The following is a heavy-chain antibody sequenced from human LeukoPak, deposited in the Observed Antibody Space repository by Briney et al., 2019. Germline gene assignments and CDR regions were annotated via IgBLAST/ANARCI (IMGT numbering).Heavy chain of an antibody. V-gene: IGHV1-24*01. Sequence: ASVKVSCKVSGYTLTELSMHWVRQAPGKGLEWMGGFDPEDGETIYAQKFQGRVTMTEDTSTDTAYMELSSLRSEDTAVYYCATGLGIAVAGGYWGQGTLVTVSS. J-gene: IGHJ4*02. CDR2: FDPEDGET. CDR1: GYTLTELS. CDR3: ATGLGIAVAGGY. D-gene: IGHD6-19*01.